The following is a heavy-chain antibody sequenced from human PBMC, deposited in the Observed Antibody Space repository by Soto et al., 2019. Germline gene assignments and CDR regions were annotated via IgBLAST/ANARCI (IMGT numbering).Heavy chain of an antibody. CDR3: AKGRGYCSSTSCYVGSDY. CDR1: GFTFSSYA. Sequence: EVQLLESGGGLVQPGGSLRLSCAASGFTFSSYAMSWVRQAPGKGLEWVSAISGSGGSTYYADSAKGRFTISRDNSKNTLYLQMNSLRAEDTAVYYCAKGRGYCSSTSCYVGSDYWGQGTLVTVSS. CDR2: ISGSGGST. J-gene: IGHJ4*02. D-gene: IGHD2-2*01. V-gene: IGHV3-23*01.